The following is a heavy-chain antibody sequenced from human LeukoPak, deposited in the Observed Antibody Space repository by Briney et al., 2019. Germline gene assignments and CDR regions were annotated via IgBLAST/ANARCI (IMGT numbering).Heavy chain of an antibody. J-gene: IGHJ6*02. CDR2: IWYDGSNK. CDR1: GFAFNTYD. CDR3: ARDLCRGYCSGGSHYYYGMDV. Sequence: GGSLRLSCAASGFAFNTYDMHWVRQAPGKGLEWVAVIWYDGSNKYYADSVKGRFTISRDNSKNTLYLKMNSLRAEDTAVYYCARDLCRGYCSGGSHYYYGMDVWGQGTTVTVSS. V-gene: IGHV3-33*08. D-gene: IGHD2-15*01.